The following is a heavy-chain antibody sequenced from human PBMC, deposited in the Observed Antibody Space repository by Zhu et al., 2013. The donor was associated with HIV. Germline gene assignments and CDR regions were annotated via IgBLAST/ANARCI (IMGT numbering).Heavy chain of an antibody. CDR2: MNPNSGNT. CDR1: GYTFTSYD. V-gene: IGHV1-8*01. CDR3: ARVLRRATMVRGVSEGEYYFDY. J-gene: IGHJ4*02. Sequence: QVQLVQSGAEVKKPGASVKVSCKASGYTFTSYDINWVRQATGQGLEWMGWMNPNSGNTGYAQKFQGRVTMTRNTSISTAYMELSSLRSEDTAVYYCARVLRRATMVRGVSEGEYYFDYWGQGTLVTVSS. D-gene: IGHD3-10*01.